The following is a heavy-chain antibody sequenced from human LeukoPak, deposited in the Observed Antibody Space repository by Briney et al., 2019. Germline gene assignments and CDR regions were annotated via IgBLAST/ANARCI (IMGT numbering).Heavy chain of an antibody. CDR2: IYHSGRT. CDR3: ARLTLGEKYLDY. Sequence: ASETLSLTCAVSGYSISSGYYWGWIRQHPGKGLEWIGRIYHSGRTYHKPSLKSRVTISVDTSKNLFSLKLSSVTAADTAVYFFARLTLGEKYLDYWGQGTLVTVSS. CDR1: GYSISSGYY. D-gene: IGHD3-10*01. V-gene: IGHV4-38-2*01. J-gene: IGHJ4*02.